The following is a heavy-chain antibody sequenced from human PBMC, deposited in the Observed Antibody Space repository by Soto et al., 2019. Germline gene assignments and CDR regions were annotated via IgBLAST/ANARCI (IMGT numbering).Heavy chain of an antibody. J-gene: IGHJ4*02. Sequence: PGGSLRLSCAASGFTFSNAWMSWVRQAPGKGLEWVGRIKSKTDGGTTDYAAPVKGRFTISRDDSKNTLYLQMNSLKTEDTAVYYGTTFDGSPHLNKYWGQGTLVPVSS. V-gene: IGHV3-15*01. CDR3: TTFDGSPHLNKY. D-gene: IGHD3-9*01. CDR2: IKSKTDGGTT. CDR1: GFTFSNAW.